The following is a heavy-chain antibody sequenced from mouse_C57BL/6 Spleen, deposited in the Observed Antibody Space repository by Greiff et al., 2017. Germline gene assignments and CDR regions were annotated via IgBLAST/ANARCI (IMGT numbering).Heavy chain of an antibody. CDR3: ARDRGDYAMDY. V-gene: IGHV1-64*01. D-gene: IGHD3-2*01. Sequence: QVQLQQPGAELVKPGASVTLSCKASGYTFTSYWMHWVKQRPGQGLEWIGMIHPNSGSTNYNEKFKSKATLTVDKSSSTAYMQLSSLTSEDSAVYYCARDRGDYAMDYWGQGTSVTVSS. J-gene: IGHJ4*01. CDR2: IHPNSGST. CDR1: GYTFTSYW.